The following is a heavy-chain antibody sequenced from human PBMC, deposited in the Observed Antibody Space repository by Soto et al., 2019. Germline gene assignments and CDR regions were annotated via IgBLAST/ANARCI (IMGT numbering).Heavy chain of an antibody. Sequence: GGSLRLSCAASGFIFSNYAMSWVRQAPGKGLEWVSSFGGGDDDTYFADSVKGRFTISRDNSKNTLYLQMNSLRADDTAVYYCASLEWESAGYADDWGQGTLVTVSS. J-gene: IGHJ4*02. CDR2: FGGGDDDT. V-gene: IGHV3-23*01. CDR1: GFIFSNYA. CDR3: ASLEWESAGYADD. D-gene: IGHD3-3*01.